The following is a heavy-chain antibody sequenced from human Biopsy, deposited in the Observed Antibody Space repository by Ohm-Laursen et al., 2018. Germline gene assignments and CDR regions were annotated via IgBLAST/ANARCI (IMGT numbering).Heavy chain of an antibody. D-gene: IGHD3-9*01. V-gene: IGHV1-46*01. CDR2: INPTGGTA. CDR1: GYSFIKYY. Sequence: ASVKVSCKASGYSFIKYYINWVRQAPGQGLEWVGIINPTGGTASYAEKFQGRVTLTRDTSTGTVYLELNSLISEDTALYYCARDETGSSVFGPYYYGMDVWGQGTTVTVSS. J-gene: IGHJ6*02. CDR3: ARDETGSSVFGPYYYGMDV.